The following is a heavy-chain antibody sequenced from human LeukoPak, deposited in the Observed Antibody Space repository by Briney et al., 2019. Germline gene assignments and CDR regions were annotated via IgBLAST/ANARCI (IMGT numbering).Heavy chain of an antibody. CDR2: MNPDSGNT. CDR1: GYTFTSYD. Sequence: ASVKVSCKASGYTFTSYDINWVRPATGQGLEWMGWMNPDSGNTGYAQKFQGRVTMTRTTSISTAYMELSSLRSEDTAVYYCARAYYDSSGYYYIDSWGQGTLVTVSS. CDR3: ARAYYDSSGYYYIDS. V-gene: IGHV1-8*01. D-gene: IGHD3-22*01. J-gene: IGHJ4*02.